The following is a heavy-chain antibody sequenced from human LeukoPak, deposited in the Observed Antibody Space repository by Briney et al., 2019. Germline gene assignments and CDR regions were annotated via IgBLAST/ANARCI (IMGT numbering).Heavy chain of an antibody. V-gene: IGHV1-18*01. CDR1: GYTFTSYG. CDR3: ARAGYDILTLAPDPANDY. CDR2: ISAYNGNT. Sequence: ASVKVSCKASGYTFTSYGISWVRQAPGQGLEWMGWISAYNGNTNYAQNLQGRVTMTTDTSTSTAYMELRSLRSDDTAVYYCARAGYDILTLAPDPANDYWGQGTLVTVSS. D-gene: IGHD3-9*01. J-gene: IGHJ4*02.